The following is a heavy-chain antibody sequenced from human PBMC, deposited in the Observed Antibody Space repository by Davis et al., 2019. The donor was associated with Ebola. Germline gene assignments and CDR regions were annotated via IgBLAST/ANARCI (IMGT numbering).Heavy chain of an antibody. D-gene: IGHD2-8*01. CDR1: GGSFGGYY. Sequence: MPSETLSLTCAVYGGSFGGYYWSWIRQPPGKGLEWIGEINHSGSTNYNPSLKSRVTISVDTSKNQFSLKLSSVTAADTAVYYCARDVWAYYFDYWGQGTLVTVSS. V-gene: IGHV4-34*01. CDR3: ARDVWAYYFDY. CDR2: INHSGST. J-gene: IGHJ4*02.